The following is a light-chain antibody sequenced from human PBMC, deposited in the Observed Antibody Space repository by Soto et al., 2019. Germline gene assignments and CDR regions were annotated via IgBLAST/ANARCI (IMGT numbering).Light chain of an antibody. Sequence: EIVLTQSPATLSLSPGERATLSCRASQRVSSYLAWYQQKPGQAPRLLIYDASNRATGIPARFSGSGSGTDFTLTISSLEPEDFAVYYCQRRSNWPPTFGPGTKVDNK. J-gene: IGKJ3*01. CDR1: QRVSSY. CDR3: QRRSNWPPT. CDR2: DAS. V-gene: IGKV3-11*01.